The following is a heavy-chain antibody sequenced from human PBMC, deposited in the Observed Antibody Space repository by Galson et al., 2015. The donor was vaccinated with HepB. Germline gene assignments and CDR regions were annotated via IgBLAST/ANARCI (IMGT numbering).Heavy chain of an antibody. J-gene: IGHJ6*02. Sequence: SLRLSCAASGFTFSSYGMHWVRQAPGKGLEWVAVIWYDGSNKYYADSVKGRFTISRDNSKNTLYLQMNSLRAEDTAVYYCARAHQDYYGSGSYYYYGMDVWGQGTTVTVSS. D-gene: IGHD3-10*01. CDR1: GFTFSSYG. CDR2: IWYDGSNK. CDR3: ARAHQDYYGSGSYYYYGMDV. V-gene: IGHV3-33*01.